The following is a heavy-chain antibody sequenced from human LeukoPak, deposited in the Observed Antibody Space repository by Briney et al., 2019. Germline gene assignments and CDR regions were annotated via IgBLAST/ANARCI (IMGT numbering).Heavy chain of an antibody. V-gene: IGHV3-74*01. CDR2: INSDGSST. CDR3: AREMVAADYPTFDY. J-gene: IGHJ4*02. D-gene: IGHD2-15*01. Sequence: PGGSLRLSCAASGFTFSSYWMHWVRHAPGKGLVWVSRINSDGSSTSYADSVKGRFTISRDNAKNTLYLQMNSLRAEDTAVYYCAREMVAADYPTFDYWGQGALVTVSS. CDR1: GFTFSSYW.